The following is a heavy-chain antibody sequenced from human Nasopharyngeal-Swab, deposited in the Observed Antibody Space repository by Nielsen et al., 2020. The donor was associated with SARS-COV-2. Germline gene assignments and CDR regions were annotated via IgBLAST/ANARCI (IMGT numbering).Heavy chain of an antibody. CDR1: GFTFSSYG. V-gene: IGHV3-30*18. Sequence: GESLKISCAASGFTFSSYGMHWVRPAPGKGLEWVAVISYDGSNKYYADSVKGRFTISRDNSKNTLYLQMNSLRAEDTAVYYYAKEAGYYDILTGYYLSLGYGMDVWGQGTTVTVSS. CDR3: AKEAGYYDILTGYYLSLGYGMDV. D-gene: IGHD3-9*01. CDR2: ISYDGSNK. J-gene: IGHJ6*02.